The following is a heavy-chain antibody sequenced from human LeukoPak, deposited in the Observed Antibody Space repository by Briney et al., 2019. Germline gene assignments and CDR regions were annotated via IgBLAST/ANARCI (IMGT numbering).Heavy chain of an antibody. D-gene: IGHD5-18*01. CDR1: GYTLTELS. V-gene: IGHV1-24*01. J-gene: IGHJ4*02. CDR2: FDPEDGET. CDR3: ATDMEDTAMAPFDY. Sequence: GASVKVSYKVSGYTLTELSMHWVRQAPGKGLEWMGGFDPEDGETIYAQKFQGRVTMTEDTSTDTAYMELSSLRSEDTAVYYCATDMEDTAMAPFDYWGQGTLVTVSS.